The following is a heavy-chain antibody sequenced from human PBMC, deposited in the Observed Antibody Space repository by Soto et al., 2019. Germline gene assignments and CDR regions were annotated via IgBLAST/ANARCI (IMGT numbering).Heavy chain of an antibody. CDR1: GYTFTSYA. J-gene: IGHJ4*02. D-gene: IGHD2-15*01. CDR2: INAGNGNT. CDR3: ARDPPLCSGGSCYQAKLDY. V-gene: IGHV1-3*01. Sequence: ASVKVSCKASGYTFTSYAMHWVRQAPGQRLEWMGWINAGNGNTKYSQKFQGRVTITGDTSASTAYMELSSLRSEDTAVYYCARDPPLCSGGSCYQAKLDYWGQGTLVTVSS.